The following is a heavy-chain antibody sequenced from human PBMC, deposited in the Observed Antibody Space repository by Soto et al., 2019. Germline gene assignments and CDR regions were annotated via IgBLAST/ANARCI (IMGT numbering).Heavy chain of an antibody. Sequence: EVQLLESGGGLVQPGGSLRLSCAASGFTFSSYAMSWVRQAPGKGLEWVSSISGSGSSTYYADSVKGRFSISRDNSKNKLYLQMNSLRAEDTAVYYCAKVGHPFYYDTSGYLPFDYWGQGTLVTVSS. CDR2: ISGSGSST. CDR1: GFTFSSYA. V-gene: IGHV3-23*01. D-gene: IGHD3-22*01. CDR3: AKVGHPFYYDTSGYLPFDY. J-gene: IGHJ4*02.